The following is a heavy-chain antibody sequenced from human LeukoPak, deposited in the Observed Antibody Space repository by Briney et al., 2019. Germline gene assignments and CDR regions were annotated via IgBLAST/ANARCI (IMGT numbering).Heavy chain of an antibody. V-gene: IGHV6-1*01. J-gene: IGHJ4*02. Sequence: SQTLSLTCALSGDSVSINTVAWNWIRQSPSRGLEWLGRTYYRSKWYNDYAGSVKSQITINPDTSKNQFSLQLNSMTPEDTAVYYCARDGSIARHFDYWGQGTLVTVSS. CDR3: ARDGSIARHFDY. D-gene: IGHD6-13*01. CDR2: TYYRSKWYN. CDR1: GDSVSINTVA.